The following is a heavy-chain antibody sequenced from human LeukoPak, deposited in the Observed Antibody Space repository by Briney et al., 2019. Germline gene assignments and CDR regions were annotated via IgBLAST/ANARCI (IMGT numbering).Heavy chain of an antibody. CDR1: GFTFSSYS. CDR3: ARDYGDYSYNWFDP. J-gene: IGHJ5*02. Sequence: GGSLRLSCAASGFTFSSYSMNWVRQAPGKGLEWVSYISSSSSTIYYADSVKGRFTISRDNAKNSLYLQMNSLRAEDTAVYYCARDYGDYSYNWFDPWGQGTLVTVSS. V-gene: IGHV3-48*01. CDR2: ISSSSSTI. D-gene: IGHD4-17*01.